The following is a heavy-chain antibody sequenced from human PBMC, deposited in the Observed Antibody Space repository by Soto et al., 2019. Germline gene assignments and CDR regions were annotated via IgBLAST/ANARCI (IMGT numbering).Heavy chain of an antibody. Sequence: GASVKVSCKASGGTFSSYAISWVRQAPGRGLEWMGGIIPIFGTANYAQKFQGRVTITADESTSTAYMELSSLRSEDTAVYYCARGDIVVVVAPAYSGFDYWGQGTLVTVSS. J-gene: IGHJ4*02. CDR3: ARGDIVVVVAPAYSGFDY. D-gene: IGHD2-15*01. CDR1: GGTFSSYA. CDR2: IIPIFGTA. V-gene: IGHV1-69*13.